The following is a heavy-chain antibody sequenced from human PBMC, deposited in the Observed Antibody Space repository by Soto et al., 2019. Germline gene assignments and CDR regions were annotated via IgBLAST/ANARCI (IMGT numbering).Heavy chain of an antibody. V-gene: IGHV4-39*01. CDR1: GGSISSSDSY. D-gene: IGHD6-19*01. Sequence: QLQLQESGPGLVKPSETLSLTCSVSGGSISSSDSYWGWIRQSPGKGLEWIGNVYYNGSTYYNPSLKSRVTLSVDTSTNQFSVKLSSVTAADTAVYYCAREFIAVAGFDAFDIWGQGTLVTVSS. J-gene: IGHJ3*02. CDR3: AREFIAVAGFDAFDI. CDR2: VYYNGST.